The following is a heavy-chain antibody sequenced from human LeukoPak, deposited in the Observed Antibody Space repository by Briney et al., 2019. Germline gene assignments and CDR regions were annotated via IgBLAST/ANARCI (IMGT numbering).Heavy chain of an antibody. V-gene: IGHV3-21*04. J-gene: IGHJ3*02. CDR3: AKDTRAIVGSAHNAFDI. CDR2: ISSSSSYI. CDR1: GFTFSSYS. D-gene: IGHD1-26*01. Sequence: GGSLRLSCAASGFTFSSYSMNWVRQAPGKGLEWVSSISSSSSYIYYADSVKGRFTISRDNAKNSLNLQMNSLRAEDTALYYCAKDTRAIVGSAHNAFDIWGQGTMVTVSS.